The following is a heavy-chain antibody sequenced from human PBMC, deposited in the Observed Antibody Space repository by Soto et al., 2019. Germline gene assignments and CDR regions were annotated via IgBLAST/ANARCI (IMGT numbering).Heavy chain of an antibody. D-gene: IGHD6-6*01. CDR1: GFTFSSYA. V-gene: IGHV3-23*01. CDR3: AKNPSLLVGNYFGY. J-gene: IGHJ4*02. CDR2: ISASGGST. Sequence: GGSLRLSCAASGFTFSSYAMSWVRQAPGKGLEWVSAISASGGSTYYADSVKGRFTISRDNSKNTLHMQMNSLRSEDTALYYCAKNPSLLVGNYFGYWGQGTLVTVSS.